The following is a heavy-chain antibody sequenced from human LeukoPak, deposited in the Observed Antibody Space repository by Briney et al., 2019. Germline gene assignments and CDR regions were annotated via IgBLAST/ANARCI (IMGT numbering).Heavy chain of an antibody. J-gene: IGHJ4*02. CDR2: INHSGST. Sequence: PSETLSLTCTVSGGSVSRGGYYWSWIRQPPGKGLEWIGEINHSGSTNYNPSLKSRVTISVDASKNQFSLKLSSVTAADTAVYYCARGGNTVTKQHVYSYWGQGTLVTVSS. D-gene: IGHD4-17*01. CDR1: GGSVSRGGYY. CDR3: ARGGNTVTKQHVYSY. V-gene: IGHV4-34*01.